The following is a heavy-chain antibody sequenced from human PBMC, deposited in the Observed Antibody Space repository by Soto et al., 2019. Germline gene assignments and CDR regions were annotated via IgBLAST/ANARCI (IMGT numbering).Heavy chain of an antibody. CDR1: GFTFSSYS. Sequence: GGSLRLSCAASGFTFSSYSMNWVRQAPGKGLEWVSYISSSSSTIYYADSVKGRFTISRDNAKNSLYLQMNSLRDEDTAVYYCARDHGYYDSSGYYYYYYYGMDVWGQGTTVTVSS. V-gene: IGHV3-48*02. CDR3: ARDHGYYDSSGYYYYYYYGMDV. CDR2: ISSSSSTI. J-gene: IGHJ6*02. D-gene: IGHD3-22*01.